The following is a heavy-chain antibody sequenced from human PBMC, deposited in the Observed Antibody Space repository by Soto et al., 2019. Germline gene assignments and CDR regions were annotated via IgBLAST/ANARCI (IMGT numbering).Heavy chain of an antibody. Sequence: QLQLQESGSGLVKPSQTLSLTCAVSGGSISSGGYSWSWIRQPPGKGLEWIGYIYHSGSTYYNPSLKGRVTLSVDRSKNQYSLKLSSVTAADTAVYYCARDSCGYSYWFDPWGQGTLVTVSS. CDR3: ARDSCGYSYWFDP. CDR2: IYHSGST. J-gene: IGHJ5*02. D-gene: IGHD5-18*01. V-gene: IGHV4-30-2*01. CDR1: GGSISSGGYS.